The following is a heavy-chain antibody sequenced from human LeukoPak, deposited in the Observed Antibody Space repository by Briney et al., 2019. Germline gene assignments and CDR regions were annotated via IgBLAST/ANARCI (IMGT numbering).Heavy chain of an antibody. CDR2: SKNKANNYIT. D-gene: IGHD3-22*01. CDR3: ARDSSGQGDY. Sequence: GGSLRLSCAASGFTFSDHYIDWVRQAPGKGLEWVGRSKNKANNYITQYAAFVQGRFTISRDNSKNSLYLRINSLKTEDTAVYYCARDSSGQGDYWGQGTLVTVSS. J-gene: IGHJ4*02. CDR1: GFTFSDHY. V-gene: IGHV3-72*01.